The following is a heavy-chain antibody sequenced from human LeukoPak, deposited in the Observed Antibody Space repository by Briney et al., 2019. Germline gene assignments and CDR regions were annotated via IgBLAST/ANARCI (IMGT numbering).Heavy chain of an antibody. V-gene: IGHV3-23*01. D-gene: IGHD3-3*01. J-gene: IGHJ3*01. CDR1: GFTVTEYA. CDR2: MSDIGPNT. Sequence: PGGSLRLSCAASGFTVTEYAMTWIRQSPGKGLEWVSSMSDIGPNTYYADSVKGRFTISRDTSKNTLLLQMNSLRADDTALYFCARRLYLRFDAFAVWGPGQVVTVSS. CDR3: ARRLYLRFDAFAV.